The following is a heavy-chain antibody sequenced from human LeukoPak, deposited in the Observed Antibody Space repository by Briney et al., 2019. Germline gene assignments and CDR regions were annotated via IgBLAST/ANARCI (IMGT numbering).Heavy chain of an antibody. CDR2: INSGRSDT. Sequence: GESLKISCKGSGYSFTTYWIGWVRQMPGKGLEWMGIINSGRSDTRYSPPFQGQVTISADKSISTAYLQWSSLKASDTAMYYCARLSAGSGQVDLHYWGQGAQVTVSS. V-gene: IGHV5-51*01. CDR1: GYSFTTYW. CDR3: ARLSAGSGQVDLHY. D-gene: IGHD6-19*01. J-gene: IGHJ4*02.